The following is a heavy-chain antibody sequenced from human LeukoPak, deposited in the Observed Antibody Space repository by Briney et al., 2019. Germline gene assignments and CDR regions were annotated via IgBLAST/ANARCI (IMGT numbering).Heavy chain of an antibody. D-gene: IGHD1-26*01. J-gene: IGHJ4*02. CDR3: AKGDWLDY. Sequence: GRSLRLSCAASGFSFDDFAMHWVRQAPGRGVEWVSGISWYSGSITYADSVKGRFTISRDNAKSSLYLQMDSLRTEDTALYYCAKGDWLDYWGQGTLVTVSS. CDR2: ISWYSGSI. CDR1: GFSFDDFA. V-gene: IGHV3-9*01.